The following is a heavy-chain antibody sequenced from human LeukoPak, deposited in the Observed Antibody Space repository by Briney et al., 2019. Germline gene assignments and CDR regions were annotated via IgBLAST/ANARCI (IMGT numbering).Heavy chain of an antibody. CDR1: GYSISSGYY. CDR3: ARAFPPTYYYDNSGYYYGGRRGNTQDAFDI. Sequence: PSETLSLTCTVSGYSISSGYYWGWIRQPPGKGLEWIGSIYHSGSTYYNPSLKGRVTISVDTSKNQFSLKLSSMTAADTAVYYCARAFPPTYYYDNSGYYYGGRRGNTQDAFDIWGQGTMVTVSS. CDR2: IYHSGST. V-gene: IGHV4-38-2*02. D-gene: IGHD3-22*01. J-gene: IGHJ3*02.